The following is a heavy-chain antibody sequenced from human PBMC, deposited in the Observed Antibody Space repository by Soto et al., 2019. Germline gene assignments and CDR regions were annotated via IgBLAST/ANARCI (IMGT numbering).Heavy chain of an antibody. CDR2: ISYDGSKK. Sequence: QVHLVESGGGVVQPGRSLRLSCTASEFIFSNYGMHWVRQAPGKGLEWVAVISYDGSKKYYADSVKGRFIISRDNSKNTLDLQMNSLRAEDTALYYCEKESVVRGVYGMDVWGQGTTVTVSS. J-gene: IGHJ6*01. CDR3: EKESVVRGVYGMDV. CDR1: EFIFSNYG. V-gene: IGHV3-30*18. D-gene: IGHD3-10*01.